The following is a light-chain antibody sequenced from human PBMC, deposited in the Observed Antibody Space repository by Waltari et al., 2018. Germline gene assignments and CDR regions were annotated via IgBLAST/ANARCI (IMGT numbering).Light chain of an antibody. Sequence: ELVLTQSPGHLSLSPGERATLPCRASQSFSRALAWYQQKPGQAPRLLIYDASTRAIGIPDRFSGGGSGTDFSLTISRLEPEDFAVYYCQHYVRLPVTFGQGTTVEIK. CDR2: DAS. V-gene: IGKV3-20*01. J-gene: IGKJ1*01. CDR1: QSFSRA. CDR3: QHYVRLPVT.